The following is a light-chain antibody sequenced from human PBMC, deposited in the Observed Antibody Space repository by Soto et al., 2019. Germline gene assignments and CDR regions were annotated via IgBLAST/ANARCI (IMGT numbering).Light chain of an antibody. J-gene: IGLJ1*01. Sequence: QSALTQPASVSGSPGQSITISCPGTSSDVGGYNSVSWYQQHPGKVPKIMIYDVSIRPSGVPDRISGSKSGNTASLTISGLQAEDEADSYCSAYTSSPALAFGTGTKLTVL. CDR2: DVS. CDR1: SSDVGGYNS. CDR3: SAYTSSPALA. V-gene: IGLV2-14*01.